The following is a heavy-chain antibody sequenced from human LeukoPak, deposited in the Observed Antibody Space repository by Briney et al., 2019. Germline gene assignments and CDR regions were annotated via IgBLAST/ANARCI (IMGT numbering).Heavy chain of an antibody. CDR3: ARDLVRGVFYYYYYMDV. J-gene: IGHJ6*03. D-gene: IGHD3-10*02. Sequence: GASVKVSCKASGYTFTSYGISWVRQAPGQGLEWMGWISAYNGNTYYAQKLQGRVTMTTDTSTSTAYMELRSLRSDDTAVYYCARDLVRGVFYYYYYMDVWGKGTTVTVSS. V-gene: IGHV1-18*01. CDR1: GYTFTSYG. CDR2: ISAYNGNT.